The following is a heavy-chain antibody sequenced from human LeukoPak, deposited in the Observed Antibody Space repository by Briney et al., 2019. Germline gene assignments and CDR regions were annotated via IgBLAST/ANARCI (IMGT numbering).Heavy chain of an antibody. J-gene: IGHJ4*02. CDR2: ISDSGGST. Sequence: GGSLRLSCAASGFTFSNYAMSWVRQAPGKGLEWVSTISDSGGSTYYADSVKGRFTISRDRSKNTLYLQMNSLRVDDTAVYYCANVLRRSHSGWPHGFDYWGQGTLVTVSS. V-gene: IGHV3-23*01. CDR1: GFTFSNYA. D-gene: IGHD5-12*01. CDR3: ANVLRRSHSGWPHGFDY.